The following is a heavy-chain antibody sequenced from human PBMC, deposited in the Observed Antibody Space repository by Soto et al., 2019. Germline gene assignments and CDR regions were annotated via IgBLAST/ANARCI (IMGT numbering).Heavy chain of an antibody. V-gene: IGHV4-31*03. J-gene: IGHJ4*02. CDR1: GGSINSGDSY. CDR3: VSDAPGVAPY. CDR2: INYRGTT. D-gene: IGHD2-15*01. Sequence: QVQLQESGPGLVRPSQTLSLTCTVSGGSINSGDSYWNWIRQNPEKGLEWIGYINYRGTTFYNPSLKSRIIISADTSENQFSLKLNSVWAADTAVYYCVSDAPGVAPYWGQGTLVTVSS.